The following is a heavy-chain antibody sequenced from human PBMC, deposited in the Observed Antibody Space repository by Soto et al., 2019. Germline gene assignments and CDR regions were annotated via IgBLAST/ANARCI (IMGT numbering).Heavy chain of an antibody. Sequence: SETLSLTCTVSGGSISSSSYYWGWIRQPPGKGLEWIGSIYYSGSTYYNPSLKSRVTISVDTSKNQFSLKLSSVTAADTAVYYCARDSGYGSGASVNHYLDYWGHGTLVTVSS. D-gene: IGHD3-10*01. J-gene: IGHJ4*01. CDR3: ARDSGYGSGASVNHYLDY. CDR2: IYYSGST. V-gene: IGHV4-39*02. CDR1: GGSISSSSYY.